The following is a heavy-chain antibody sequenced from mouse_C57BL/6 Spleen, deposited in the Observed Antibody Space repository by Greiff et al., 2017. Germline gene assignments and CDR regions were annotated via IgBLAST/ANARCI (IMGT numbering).Heavy chain of an antibody. Sequence: VQLQESGAELARPGASVKLSCKASGYTFTSYGISWVKQRTGQGLECIGEIYPRSGNTYYNEKFKGKATLTADKSSSTAYMELRSLTSEDSAVYFCARPTVVAQYYFDYWGQGTTLTVSS. V-gene: IGHV1-81*01. D-gene: IGHD1-1*01. CDR3: ARPTVVAQYYFDY. CDR2: IYPRSGNT. CDR1: GYTFTSYG. J-gene: IGHJ2*01.